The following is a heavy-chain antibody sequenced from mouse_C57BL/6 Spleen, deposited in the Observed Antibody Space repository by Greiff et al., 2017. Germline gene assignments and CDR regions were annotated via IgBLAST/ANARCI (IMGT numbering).Heavy chain of an antibody. V-gene: IGHV1-74*01. CDR1: GYTFTSYW. CDR3: ATPQYRNYGGGFAY. D-gene: IGHD2-5*01. CDR2: IHPSDSDT. J-gene: IGHJ3*01. Sequence: QVQLQQPGAELVKPGASVKVSCKASGYTFTSYWMHWVKQRPGQGLEWIGRIHPSDSDTNYNQKFKGKATLTVDKSSSTAYMQLSSLTSEDSAVYYCATPQYRNYGGGFAYWGQGTLVTVSA.